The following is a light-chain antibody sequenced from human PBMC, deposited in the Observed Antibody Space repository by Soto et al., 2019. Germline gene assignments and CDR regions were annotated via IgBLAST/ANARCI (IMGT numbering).Light chain of an antibody. CDR3: TSYTSSGTLV. CDR2: EVS. V-gene: IGLV2-14*01. Sequence: QSALTQPASVSGSPGQSITISCTGTSSDLGDYNFVSWYQQHPDKAPKVMIYEVSNRPSGVSDRFSGSKSGYTASLTISGLQAEDEADYYCTSYTSSGTLVFGTGTKLTVL. J-gene: IGLJ1*01. CDR1: SSDLGDYNF.